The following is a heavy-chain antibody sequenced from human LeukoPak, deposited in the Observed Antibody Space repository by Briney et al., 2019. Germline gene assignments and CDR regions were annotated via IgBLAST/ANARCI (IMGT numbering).Heavy chain of an antibody. CDR3: AKDINYYDSSGYSQFDP. J-gene: IGHJ5*02. Sequence: GGSLRLSCAASGFTFDDYAMHWVRQAPGKGLEWVSGISWNSGSIGYADSVKGRFTISRDNAKNSLYLQMNSLRAGDTALYYCAKDINYYDSSGYSQFDPWGQGTLVTVSS. CDR1: GFTFDDYA. D-gene: IGHD3-22*01. CDR2: ISWNSGSI. V-gene: IGHV3-9*01.